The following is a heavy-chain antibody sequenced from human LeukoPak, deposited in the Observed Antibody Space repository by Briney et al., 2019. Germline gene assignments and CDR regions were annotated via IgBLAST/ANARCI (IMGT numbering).Heavy chain of an antibody. V-gene: IGHV1-18*01. CDR2: ISAYNGNT. J-gene: IGHJ4*02. D-gene: IGHD3-3*01. CDR1: GGTFSSYA. CDR3: AGGRITIFGVAENYFDY. Sequence: ASVKVSCKASGGTFSSYAISWVRQAPGQGLEWMGWISAYNGNTNYAQKLQGRVTMTTDTSTSTAYMELRSLRSDDTAVYYCAGGRITIFGVAENYFDYWGQGTLVTVSS.